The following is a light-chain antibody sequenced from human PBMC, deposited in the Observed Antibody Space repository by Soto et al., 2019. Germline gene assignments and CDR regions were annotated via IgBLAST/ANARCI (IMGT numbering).Light chain of an antibody. V-gene: IGKV4-1*01. CDR2: WAS. J-gene: IGKJ1*01. CDR3: HQYYDTAWA. Sequence: DIVMTQSPDSLAVSLGERATINCKSSQSISHSSNNKNKLAWYQQKPGQPPKLLISWASIRESGVPDRFCGSGSGTDFTLTISSLQAEDVAVYFCHQYYDTAWAFGQGTKVEIK. CDR1: QSISHSSNNKNK.